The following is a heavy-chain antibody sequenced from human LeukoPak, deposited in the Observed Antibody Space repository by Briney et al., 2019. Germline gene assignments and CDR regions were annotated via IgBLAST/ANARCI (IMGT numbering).Heavy chain of an antibody. D-gene: IGHD5-24*01. CDR2: INPSGGGT. Sequence: ASVKVSCKASGYTFTGYYMHWVRQAPGQGLEWMGIINPSGGGTSYAQKFQGRVTMTRDTSTSTVYMELGSLRSEDTAVYYCARSELQFDYFDYWGQGSLVTVSS. CDR3: ARSELQFDYFDY. V-gene: IGHV1-46*01. J-gene: IGHJ4*02. CDR1: GYTFTGYY.